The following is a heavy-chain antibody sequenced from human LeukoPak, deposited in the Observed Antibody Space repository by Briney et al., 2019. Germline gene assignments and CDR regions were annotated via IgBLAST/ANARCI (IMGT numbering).Heavy chain of an antibody. J-gene: IGHJ4*02. V-gene: IGHV1-24*01. D-gene: IGHD3-9*01. CDR1: GDTLTELS. Sequence: GASVKVSCKVSGDTLTELSTHWVRQVPGKGLEWMGGFDPEHGEMIYAQKLQGRVTMTEDRSTDTAYMELCSLRSEDTAVYYCATGGPWDLLKYWGQGTLVTVSS. CDR3: ATGGPWDLLKY. CDR2: FDPEHGEM.